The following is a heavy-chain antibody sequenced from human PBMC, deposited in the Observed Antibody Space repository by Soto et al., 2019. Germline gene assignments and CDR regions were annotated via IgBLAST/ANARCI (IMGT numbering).Heavy chain of an antibody. D-gene: IGHD3-9*01. CDR2: IYSGGST. V-gene: IGHV3-66*01. J-gene: IGHJ6*03. CDR3: ARVRYDILTGYYFYYYMDV. Sequence: PGGSLRLSCAASGFTVSSNYMSWVRQAPGKGLEWVSVIYSGGSTYYADSVKGRFTISRDNSKNTLYLQMNSLRAEDTAVYYCARVRYDILTGYYFYYYMDVWGKGTTVTVSS. CDR1: GFTVSSNY.